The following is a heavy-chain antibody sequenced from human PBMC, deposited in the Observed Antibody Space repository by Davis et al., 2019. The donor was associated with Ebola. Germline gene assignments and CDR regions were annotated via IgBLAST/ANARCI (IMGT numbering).Heavy chain of an antibody. J-gene: IGHJ4*02. CDR3: ARAQFPTTSDH. CDR1: GGTFTSYG. Sequence: AASVKVSCKASGGTFTSYGISWVRQAPGQGLEWMGWISAYNGNTIYTQNLQGRVTMTTDTSTSTAYMELRSLRSDDTAVYYCARAQFPTTSDHWGQGTLVTVSS. D-gene: IGHD1-1*01. CDR2: ISAYNGNT. V-gene: IGHV1-18*01.